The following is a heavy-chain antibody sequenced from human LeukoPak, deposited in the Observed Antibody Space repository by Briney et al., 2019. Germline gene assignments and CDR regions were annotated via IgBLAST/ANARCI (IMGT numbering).Heavy chain of an antibody. Sequence: GGSLRLSCAASGFTFSGFVMHWVRQAPGKGLEWVACIRYGGSNKYYADSVKGRFTISRDNSKNTLYLQMNSLRAEDTAVYYCAKATFGGVIALFDYWGQGTLVTVSS. J-gene: IGHJ4*02. D-gene: IGHD3-16*02. CDR3: AKATFGGVIALFDY. V-gene: IGHV3-30*02. CDR2: IRYGGSNK. CDR1: GFTFSGFV.